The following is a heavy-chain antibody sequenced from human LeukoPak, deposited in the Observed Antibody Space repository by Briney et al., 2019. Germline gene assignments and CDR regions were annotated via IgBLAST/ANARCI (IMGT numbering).Heavy chain of an antibody. CDR2: ISWDGGST. V-gene: IGHV3-43D*03. CDR1: GFTFDDYA. Sequence: PGGSLRLSCAASGFTFDDYAMHWVRQAPGKGLEWVSLISWDGGSTYYADSVKGRFTISRDNSKNSLYLQMNSLRAEDTALYYCAKDDVEYSYGPIDYWGQGTLVTVSS. J-gene: IGHJ4*02. CDR3: AKDDVEYSYGPIDY. D-gene: IGHD5-18*01.